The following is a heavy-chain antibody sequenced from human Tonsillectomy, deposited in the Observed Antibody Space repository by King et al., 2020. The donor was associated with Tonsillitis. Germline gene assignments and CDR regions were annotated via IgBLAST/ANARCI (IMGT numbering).Heavy chain of an antibody. D-gene: IGHD2-2*02. CDR3: ARGQNEYQLLYGNWFDP. CDR2: ISVYNGKT. V-gene: IGHV1-18*01. Sequence: VQLVQSGAEVKKPGASVKVSCKASGYIFTSYGISWVRQAPGQGLEWMGWISVYNGKTNIAQKLQGRVTMTTDTSTSTAYMELRSLRSYDTAVYYCARGQNEYQLLYGNWFDPWGQGTLVTVSS. CDR1: GYIFTSYG. J-gene: IGHJ5*02.